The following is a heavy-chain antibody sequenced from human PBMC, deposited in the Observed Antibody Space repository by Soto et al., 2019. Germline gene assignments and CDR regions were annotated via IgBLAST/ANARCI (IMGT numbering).Heavy chain of an antibody. D-gene: IGHD3-3*01. J-gene: IGHJ6*02. CDR1: GYTFTSYD. Sequence: ASVKVSCKASGYTFTSYDINWVRQATGQGLEWMGWMNPNSGNTGYAQKFQGRVTMTRNTSISTAYMELSSLRSEDTAVYYCARGIYHDVWSGYFRNYYYGMDVWRQGTTVTVSS. V-gene: IGHV1-8*01. CDR2: MNPNSGNT. CDR3: ARGIYHDVWSGYFRNYYYGMDV.